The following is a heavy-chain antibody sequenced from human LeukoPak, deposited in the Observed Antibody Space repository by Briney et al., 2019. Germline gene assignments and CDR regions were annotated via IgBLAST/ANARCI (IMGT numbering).Heavy chain of an antibody. V-gene: IGHV1-24*01. Sequence: ASVKVSCKVSGYTLTELSMYWVRQAPGKGLEWMGGFDPEDGETIYAQKFQGRVTMTEDTSTDTAYMELSSLRSEDTAVYYCATGRYSYGYFDYWGQGTLVTVSS. J-gene: IGHJ4*02. CDR2: FDPEDGET. CDR1: GYTLTELS. CDR3: ATGRYSYGYFDY. D-gene: IGHD5-18*01.